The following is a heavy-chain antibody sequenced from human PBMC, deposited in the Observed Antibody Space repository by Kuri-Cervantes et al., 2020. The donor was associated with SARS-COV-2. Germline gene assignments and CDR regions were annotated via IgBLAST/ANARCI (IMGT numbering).Heavy chain of an antibody. Sequence: SVTVSCKGCGYTFTSYGINWVRQATGQGREWMGWMNPNRGNTGYAQKFQGRVTMTRNTSVSTAYMELSRLRSDDTAVYYCARDVCSGGSCYHYYMDVWGKGTTVTVSS. CDR1: GYTFTSYG. V-gene: IGHV1-8*02. CDR3: ARDVCSGGSCYHYYMDV. D-gene: IGHD2-15*01. J-gene: IGHJ6*03. CDR2: MNPNRGNT.